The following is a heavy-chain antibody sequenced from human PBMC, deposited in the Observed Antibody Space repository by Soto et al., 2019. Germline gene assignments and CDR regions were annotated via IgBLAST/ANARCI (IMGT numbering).Heavy chain of an antibody. CDR3: ARVGSSGWSPDY. D-gene: IGHD6-19*01. CDR2: IFYSGST. J-gene: IGHJ4*02. V-gene: IGHV4-59*11. CDR1: GGSISGHY. Sequence: QVQLQESGPGLVKPSETLSLTCSVSGGSISGHYWTWIRQSPGKGLEWIGYIFYSGSTNYNPSLKSRVTISVDTSKNQFSLKMSSVIAADTAVSYCARVGSSGWSPDYWGRGTLVTVSS.